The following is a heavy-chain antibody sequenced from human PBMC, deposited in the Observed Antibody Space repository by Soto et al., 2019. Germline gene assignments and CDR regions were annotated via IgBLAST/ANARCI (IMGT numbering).Heavy chain of an antibody. D-gene: IGHD2-15*01. J-gene: IGHJ4*02. CDR3: ASSVVESSAFDY. V-gene: IGHV3-48*01. Sequence: DVQLVESGGKLVQPGGSLRLSCGASGFDFSVHSMNWVRQAPGKGLEWFSFISSGGKTIYYADSVRGRFTVSRDNGKRSLYLQMNNLKVEDTAVYYCASSVVESSAFDYWGQGTPVAVSS. CDR2: ISSGGKTI. CDR1: GFDFSVHS.